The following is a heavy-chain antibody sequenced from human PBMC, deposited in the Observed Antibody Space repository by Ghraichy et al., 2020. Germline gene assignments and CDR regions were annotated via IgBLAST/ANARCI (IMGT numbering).Heavy chain of an antibody. J-gene: IGHJ4*02. Sequence: GESLNISCAASGFTFSTYWMNWVRQAPGKGLEWVANIKQGGSEKYYGDSVKGRFTISRDNAKNSLYLQMNSLRAEDTAVYYCARDLGGGWYFDYWGQGALVTVSS. D-gene: IGHD6-19*01. V-gene: IGHV3-7*01. CDR1: GFTFSTYW. CDR2: IKQGGSEK. CDR3: ARDLGGGWYFDY.